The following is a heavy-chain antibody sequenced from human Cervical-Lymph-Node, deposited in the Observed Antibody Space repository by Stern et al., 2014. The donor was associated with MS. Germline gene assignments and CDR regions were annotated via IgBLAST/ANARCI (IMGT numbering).Heavy chain of an antibody. CDR3: STYGDDFGMDI. D-gene: IGHD4-17*01. V-gene: IGHV1-69*01. Sequence: QVQLVQSGAEVKKPGSSVTVSCKASGGTSTKYAISWARQAPGQGLECMGGVMPIFRATYYAQRFQGRVTITADESTSTAYMELSSLTSEDTAIYYCSTYGDDFGMDIWGQGTTVTVSS. CDR2: VMPIFRAT. J-gene: IGHJ6*02. CDR1: GGTSTKYA.